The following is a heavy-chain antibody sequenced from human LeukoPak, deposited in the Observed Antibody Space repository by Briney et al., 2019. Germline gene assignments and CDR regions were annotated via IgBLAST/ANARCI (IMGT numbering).Heavy chain of an antibody. CDR2: IYYSGST. CDR3: ARVRGSYFAFDI. J-gene: IGHJ3*02. D-gene: IGHD1-26*01. V-gene: IGHV4-39*07. CDR1: GGSISSSSYY. Sequence: NPSETLSLTCTVSGGSISSSSYYWGWIRQPPGKGLEWIGSIYYSGSTYYNPSLKSRVTISVDTSKNQFSLKLSSVTAADTAVYYCARVRGSYFAFDIWGQGTMVTVSS.